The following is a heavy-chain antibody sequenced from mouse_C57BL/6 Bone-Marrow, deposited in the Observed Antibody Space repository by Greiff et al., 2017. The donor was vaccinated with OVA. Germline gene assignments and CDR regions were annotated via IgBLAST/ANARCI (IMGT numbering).Heavy chain of an antibody. CDR1: GFTFTDYY. V-gene: IGHV7-3*01. CDR2: IRNKANGYTT. D-gene: IGHD1-1*01. J-gene: IGHJ1*03. Sequence: EVQLVESGGGLVQPGGSLSLSCAASGFTFTDYYMSWVRQPPGKALEWLGFIRNKANGYTTEYSASVKGRFTISRDNSQSILYLQMNALRAEDSATYYCARSSSITTVAPDWYFDVWGTGTTVTVSS. CDR3: ARSSSITTVAPDWYFDV.